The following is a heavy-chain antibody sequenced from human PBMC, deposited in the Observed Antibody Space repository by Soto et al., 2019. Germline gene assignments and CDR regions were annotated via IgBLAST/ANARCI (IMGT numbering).Heavy chain of an antibody. Sequence: QVQLQESGPGLVKPSETLSLTCTVSGGSISSYYWSWIRQPPGKGLEWIGYIYYSGSTNYNPSLKRRVTISVDTSKNQFSLKLSSVTAADTDVYYCARQVGGWAPWYFDYWGQGTLVTVSS. J-gene: IGHJ4*02. CDR3: ARQVGGWAPWYFDY. D-gene: IGHD6-19*01. CDR2: IYYSGST. CDR1: GGSISSYY. V-gene: IGHV4-59*08.